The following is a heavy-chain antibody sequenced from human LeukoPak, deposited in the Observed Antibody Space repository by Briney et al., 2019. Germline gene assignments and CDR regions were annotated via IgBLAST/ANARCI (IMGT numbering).Heavy chain of an antibody. CDR1: GFHLRSYG. V-gene: IGHV3-33*01. J-gene: IGHJ4*02. Sequence: PLRLSHAASGFHLRSYGMHWVGPAPPKGLAGVAVIWYDRSNKYYADSVKGRFTTSRDNFKKSLYLQMNSLRVEDRAVYYCARGHYICTGRIFRFVYWGEGALVAVSS. CDR3: ARGHYICTGRIFRFVY. CDR2: IWYDRSNK. D-gene: IGHD2-8*02.